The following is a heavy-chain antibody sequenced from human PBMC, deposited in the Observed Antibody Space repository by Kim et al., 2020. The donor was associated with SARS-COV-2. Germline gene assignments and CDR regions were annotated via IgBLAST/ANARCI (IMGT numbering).Heavy chain of an antibody. Sequence: GGSLRLSCAASGFSFSDYYMNWIRQAPGKGLEWVAYINSDGSSTEYADSLNGRFTISRDNAKKSLSLQMNRLTPADTAVSYCVREPAAWGQGTLVTVSS. CDR3: VREPAA. J-gene: IGHJ5*02. CDR2: INSDGSST. CDR1: GFSFSDYY. V-gene: IGHV3-11*01.